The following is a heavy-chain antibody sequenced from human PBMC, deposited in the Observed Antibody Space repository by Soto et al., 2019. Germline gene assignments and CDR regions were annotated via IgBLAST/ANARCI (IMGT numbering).Heavy chain of an antibody. CDR2: IIPLFGTA. CDR3: ARGVHYDSSGYYYLY. CDR1: GGTFSTYA. Sequence: SVQDTCKASGGTFSTYAIDWVRQPPGQGLEGMGGIIPLFGTAKYAQNFQGRITITADESTNTAYMELRSLRSKDTAVYYCARGVHYDSSGYYYLYWGQGTLVTVSS. J-gene: IGHJ4*02. V-gene: IGHV1-69*13. D-gene: IGHD3-22*01.